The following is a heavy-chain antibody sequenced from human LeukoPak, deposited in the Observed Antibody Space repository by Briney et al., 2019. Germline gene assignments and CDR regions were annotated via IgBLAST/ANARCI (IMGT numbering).Heavy chain of an antibody. J-gene: IGHJ4*02. V-gene: IGHV4-31*03. CDR1: GGSISSGGYY. D-gene: IGHD5-12*01. CDR2: IYYSGST. Sequence: SQTLSPTCTVSGGSISSGGYYWSWIRQHPGKGLEWIGYIYYSGSTYYNPSLKSRVTISVDTSKNQFSLKLSSVTAADTAVYYCARHLVATISFDYWGQGTLVTVSS. CDR3: ARHLVATISFDY.